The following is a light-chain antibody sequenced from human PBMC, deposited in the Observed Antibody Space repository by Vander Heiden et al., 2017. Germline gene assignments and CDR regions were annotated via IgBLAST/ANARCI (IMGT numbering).Light chain of an antibody. CDR2: GAA. J-gene: IGKJ2*01. Sequence: EIVMTQSPASLSVFPGGRATLSFRASQSVDNKLGWYLQKPGQAPRLLFYGAASRATGVPARFSASGSGTEFALTISSLQPEDLGTYYCQQYDNWPYTFAQGTKLEI. V-gene: IGKV3-15*01. CDR3: QQYDNWPYT. CDR1: QSVDNK.